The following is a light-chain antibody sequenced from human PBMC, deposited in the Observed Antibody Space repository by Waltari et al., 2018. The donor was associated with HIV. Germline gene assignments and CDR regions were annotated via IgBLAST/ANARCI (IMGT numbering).Light chain of an antibody. V-gene: IGLV4-60*03. CDR1: SGHSSYI. J-gene: IGLJ2*01. CDR3: ETWDSDIRV. Sequence: QPVLTQSSSASASLESSVKLTCTLSSGHSSYIIAWHQQQPGKAPRSLMKVEGSGSFNKGSGVPDRFSGSSSGADRYLTISNLQSEDEADYYCETWDSDIRVFGGGTKLTVL. CDR2: VEGSGSF.